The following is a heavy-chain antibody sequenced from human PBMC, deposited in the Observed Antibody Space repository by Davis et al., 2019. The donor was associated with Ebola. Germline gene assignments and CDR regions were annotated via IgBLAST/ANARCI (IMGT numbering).Heavy chain of an antibody. D-gene: IGHD3-9*01. CDR1: GDSIISSSYN. J-gene: IGHJ5*02. Sequence: PGGSLRLSCIVSGDSIISSSYNWGWIRQSPGKGLEWIGSIYHTGTTYYNPSLQSRLTISVDTSKNHFFLNLHSVTAADTAVFYCARMPTGFPNWFDPWGQGIMVTVSS. CDR2: IYHTGTT. CDR3: ARMPTGFPNWFDP. V-gene: IGHV4-39*02.